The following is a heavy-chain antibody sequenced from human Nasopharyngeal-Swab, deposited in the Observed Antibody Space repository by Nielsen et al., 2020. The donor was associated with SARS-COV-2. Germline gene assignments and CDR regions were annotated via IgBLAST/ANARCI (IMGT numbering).Heavy chain of an antibody. D-gene: IGHD2-21*02. V-gene: IGHV3-73*01. CDR1: GFTFSDSA. Sequence: GESLKISCAAAGFTFSDSATHWVRQDSGEGLEWVGRVRSKGNNYATAYSASVKGRFIIFRDDPTNTAYLQMNSLKTEDTAMYYCTRCGGGCYSGRDYWGQGTLVTVSS. J-gene: IGHJ4*02. CDR3: TRCGGGCYSGRDY. CDR2: VRSKGNNYAT.